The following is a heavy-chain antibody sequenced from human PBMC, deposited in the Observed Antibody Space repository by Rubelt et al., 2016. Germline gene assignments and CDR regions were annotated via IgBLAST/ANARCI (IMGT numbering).Heavy chain of an antibody. CDR2: INHSGST. D-gene: IGHD6-19*01. Sequence: QVQLQHWGAGLLKPSETLSLTCAVYGGSFSGYYWSWIRQSPGKGLEWIGEINHSGSTNYNPSLKSRVTISVDTSKNQFSLKLSSVTAADTAVYYCARRAVAGAAYYGMDVWGQGTTVTVSS. CDR1: GGSFSGYY. CDR3: ARRAVAGAAYYGMDV. V-gene: IGHV4-34*02. J-gene: IGHJ6*02.